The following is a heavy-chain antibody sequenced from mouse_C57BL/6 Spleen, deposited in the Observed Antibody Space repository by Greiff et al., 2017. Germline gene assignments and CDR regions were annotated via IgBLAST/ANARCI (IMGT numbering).Heavy chain of an antibody. CDR2: ILPGSGST. D-gene: IGHD1-1*01. J-gene: IGHJ4*01. CDR1: GYTFTGYW. Sequence: VQRVESGAELMKPGASVKLSCKATGYTFTGYWIEWVKQRPGHGLEWIGEILPGSGSTNYNEKFKGKATFTADTSSNTAYMQLSSLTTEDSAIYYCARGENYYGSSLYYAMDYWGQGTSVTVSS. V-gene: IGHV1-9*01. CDR3: ARGENYYGSSLYYAMDY.